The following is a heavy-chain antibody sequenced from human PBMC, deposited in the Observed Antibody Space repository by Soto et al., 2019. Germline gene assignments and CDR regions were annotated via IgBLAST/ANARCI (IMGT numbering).Heavy chain of an antibody. V-gene: IGHV3-48*03. J-gene: IGHJ4*02. Sequence: EVQLVESGGGLVQPGGSLRLSCAASGFGFSNYEMNWVRQAPGKGLEWVSYITSSGGATMYADSVKGRFTISRDNAKDSLYLQINSLRVDDTAVYYCARGDCKTSCYIGFWGQGALVTVSS. CDR3: ARGDCKTSCYIGF. CDR1: GFGFSNYE. D-gene: IGHD2-2*02. CDR2: ITSSGGAT.